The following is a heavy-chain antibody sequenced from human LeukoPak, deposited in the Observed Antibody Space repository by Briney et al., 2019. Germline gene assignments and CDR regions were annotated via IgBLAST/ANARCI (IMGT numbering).Heavy chain of an antibody. V-gene: IGHV4-59*08. CDR2: IYYSGST. CDR3: ARIDRAVAGTIDY. J-gene: IGHJ4*02. D-gene: IGHD6-19*01. CDR1: GDSVSSNSAA. Sequence: SQTLSLTCAISGDSVSSNSAAWNWIRQPPGKGLEWIGYIYYSGSTNYNPSLKSRVTMSVDTSKNQFSLKLSSVTAADTAVYYCARIDRAVAGTIDYWGQGTLVTVSS.